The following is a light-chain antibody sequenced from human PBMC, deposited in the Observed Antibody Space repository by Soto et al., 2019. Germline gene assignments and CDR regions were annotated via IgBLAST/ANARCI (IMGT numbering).Light chain of an antibody. CDR3: QQYGSSPFT. CDR1: QSVSSSY. V-gene: IGKV3-20*01. J-gene: IGKJ3*01. Sequence: EIVLTQSPGTLSLSPGERATLSCRASQSVSSSYLAWYQQNPRQAPRLLIYGASSRATGIPDRFSGSGSGTDFTLTISRLEPEDSAVYYCQQYGSSPFTFGHGTKVDIK. CDR2: GAS.